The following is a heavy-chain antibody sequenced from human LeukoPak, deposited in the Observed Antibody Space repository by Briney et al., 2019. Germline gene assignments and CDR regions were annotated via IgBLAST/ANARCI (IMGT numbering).Heavy chain of an antibody. D-gene: IGHD2-2*01. Sequence: PGGSLRLSCAASGFTFSSYAMSWVRQAPGKGREWVSVISGSGGSTYYADSVKGRFTISRDNSNNTLYLQMNSLRAEDTAVYYCGIGYCSSTSCYDFDYWGQGTLVTVSS. CDR2: ISGSGGST. CDR1: GFTFSSYA. V-gene: IGHV3-23*01. J-gene: IGHJ4*02. CDR3: GIGYCSSTSCYDFDY.